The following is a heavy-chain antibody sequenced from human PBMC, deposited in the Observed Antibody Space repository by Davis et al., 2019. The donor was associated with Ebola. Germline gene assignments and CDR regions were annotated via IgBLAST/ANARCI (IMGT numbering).Heavy chain of an antibody. J-gene: IGHJ4*02. CDR2: IYYRGST. Sequence: SETLSLTCTVSGDSISSSSYFWGWIRQPPGKGLEWIGSIYYRGSTYYHPSLKSRVTISVDTSKNQFSLKLSSVTAADTAVYYCARDKRSGWWGWYFDYWGQGTLVTVSS. CDR3: ARDKRSGWWGWYFDY. CDR1: GDSISSSSYF. V-gene: IGHV4-39*02. D-gene: IGHD6-19*01.